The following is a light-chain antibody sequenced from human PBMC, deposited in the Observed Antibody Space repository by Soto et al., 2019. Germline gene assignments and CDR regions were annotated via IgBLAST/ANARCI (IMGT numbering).Light chain of an antibody. CDR2: AAS. CDR3: QQSYSAPIT. CDR1: QSISNY. J-gene: IGKJ5*01. V-gene: IGKV1-39*01. Sequence: DIQMTQSPSSLSASVGDRVIITCRASQSISNYLNWYQQKPGKAPKXLIFAASSLQSGVPSRFSGSGSGTNFTLTISSLQPEDVAAYDGQQSYSAPITFGQGTRLEIK.